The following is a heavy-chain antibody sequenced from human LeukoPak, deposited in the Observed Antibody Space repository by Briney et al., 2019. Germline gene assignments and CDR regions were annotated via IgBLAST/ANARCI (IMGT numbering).Heavy chain of an antibody. V-gene: IGHV3-30*18. D-gene: IGHD2-2*03. Sequence: PERSLRLSCAASGFTFSSYGMHWVRQAPGKGLEWVAVIPYDGSNKYYADSVKGRFTISRDNSKNTLYLQMNSLRAEDTAVYYCAKDGYCSSNSCYYNWFDPWGQGTLVTVSS. CDR3: AKDGYCSSNSCYYNWFDP. J-gene: IGHJ5*02. CDR1: GFTFSSYG. CDR2: IPYDGSNK.